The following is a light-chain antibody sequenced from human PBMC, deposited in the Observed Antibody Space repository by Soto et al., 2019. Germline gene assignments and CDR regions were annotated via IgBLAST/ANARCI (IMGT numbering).Light chain of an antibody. J-gene: IGKJ1*01. CDR3: MQALQTPWT. CDR1: QSLLHSNGYNY. Sequence: DIVMTQSPLSLPVTPGEPASISCRSSQSLLHSNGYNYLDWYLQKPGQSPQLLIYLGSNRASGVPDMLSGSGSGTDFTLKISRVEAEDVGVYYCMQALQTPWTFGQGNKVEIK. CDR2: LGS. V-gene: IGKV2-28*01.